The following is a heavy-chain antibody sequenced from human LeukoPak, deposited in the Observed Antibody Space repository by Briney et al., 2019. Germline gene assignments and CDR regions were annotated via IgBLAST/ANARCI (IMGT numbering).Heavy chain of an antibody. V-gene: IGHV3-23*01. CDR3: AKERGSYSSDDAFDI. Sequence: GGSLRLSCAASGFTFSSYAMTWVRQPPGKGLEWVSTISGSGSNTYYADSVKGRFTISRDNSKNTLYLQMNSLRAEDTAVYYCAKERGSYSSDDAFDIWGQGTMVTVSS. J-gene: IGHJ3*02. D-gene: IGHD1-26*01. CDR2: ISGSGSNT. CDR1: GFTFSSYA.